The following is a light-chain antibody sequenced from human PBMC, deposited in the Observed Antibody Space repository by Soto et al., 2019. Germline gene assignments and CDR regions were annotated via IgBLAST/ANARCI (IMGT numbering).Light chain of an antibody. J-gene: IGKJ1*01. Sequence: DIQMTQSPSTLSASVGDRFTITCLASQSISYWLDCYQQKPGNSPKLLIYADSSLESGVPSRFSGSGSGTEFTITISSLQPDDSASYYCQQYNSYSKTFGQVTKVAIK. CDR3: QQYNSYSKT. CDR2: ADS. CDR1: QSISYW. V-gene: IGKV1-5*01.